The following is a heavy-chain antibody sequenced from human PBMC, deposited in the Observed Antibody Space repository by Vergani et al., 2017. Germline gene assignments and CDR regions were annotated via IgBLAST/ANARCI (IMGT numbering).Heavy chain of an antibody. Sequence: QAHLGQSDSEVKKPGDSVTLSCKTSGYTFVNHPITWVRQAPGQGLEWMGWSSPYNLKTLYSQKVECRVTMASDTSSSTVFLELRRLTSDDTAIYYCARSQMATNYFDLWGRGTLVTVSS. J-gene: IGHJ4*02. D-gene: IGHD5-24*01. CDR2: SSPYNLKT. V-gene: IGHV1-18*04. CDR1: GYTFVNHP. CDR3: ARSQMATNYFDL.